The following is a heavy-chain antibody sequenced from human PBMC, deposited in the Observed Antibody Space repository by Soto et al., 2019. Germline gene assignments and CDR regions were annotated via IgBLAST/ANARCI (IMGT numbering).Heavy chain of an antibody. J-gene: IGHJ4*02. CDR3: ARDLQSDYGDYRPTLGY. Sequence: GGSLRLSCAASGFTFSSYGMHWVRQAPGKGLEWVAVIWYDGSNKYYADSVKGRFTMSRDNSKNTLYLQMNSLRAEDTAVYYCARDLQSDYGDYRPTLGYWGQGTLVTVSS. CDR1: GFTFSSYG. D-gene: IGHD4-17*01. V-gene: IGHV3-33*01. CDR2: IWYDGSNK.